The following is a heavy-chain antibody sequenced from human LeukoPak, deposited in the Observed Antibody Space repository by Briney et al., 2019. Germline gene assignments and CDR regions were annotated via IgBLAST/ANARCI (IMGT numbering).Heavy chain of an antibody. CDR1: GGSFSGYY. CDR3: ARDCGGDCYPKYYFDY. D-gene: IGHD2-21*02. V-gene: IGHV4-34*01. CDR2: INHSGST. J-gene: IGHJ4*02. Sequence: PSETLSLTCAVYGGSFSGYYWSWIRQPPGKGLEWIGEINHSGSTNYNPSLESRVTISVDTSKNQFSLKLSSVTAADTAVYYCARDCGGDCYPKYYFDYWGQGTLVTVSS.